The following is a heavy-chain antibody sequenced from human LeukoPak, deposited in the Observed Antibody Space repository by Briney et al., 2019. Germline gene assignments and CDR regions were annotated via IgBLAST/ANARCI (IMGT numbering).Heavy chain of an antibody. CDR1: GGSFSGYY. J-gene: IGHJ5*02. V-gene: IGHV4-34*01. CDR3: ARGLPRRLYCSGGSCYAFDP. Sequence: SETLSLTCAVYGGSFSGYYWSWIRQPPGKGLEWIGEINHSGSTNYNPSLKSRVTISVDTSKNQFSLKLSSVTAADTAVYYCARGLPRRLYCSGGSCYAFDPWRQGTLVTVSS. CDR2: INHSGST. D-gene: IGHD2-15*01.